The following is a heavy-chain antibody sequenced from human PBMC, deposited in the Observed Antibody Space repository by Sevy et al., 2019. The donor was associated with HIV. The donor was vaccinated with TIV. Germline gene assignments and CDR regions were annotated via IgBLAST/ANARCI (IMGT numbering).Heavy chain of an antibody. D-gene: IGHD6-13*01. J-gene: IGHJ4*02. CDR1: GFTFSTFW. CDR3: ARLSTAAADSDY. CDR2: IKRDGSDK. Sequence: GGYLRLSCAASGFTFSTFWMSWVRQAPGKGLEWVANIKRDGSDKYYVDAVKGRFTISRDNAKDSLYLQMNSLRVEDTAVYYCARLSTAAADSDYWGQGTLVTVSS. V-gene: IGHV3-7*01.